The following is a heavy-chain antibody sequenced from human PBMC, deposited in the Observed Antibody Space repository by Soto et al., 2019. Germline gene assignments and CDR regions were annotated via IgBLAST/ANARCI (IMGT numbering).Heavy chain of an antibody. D-gene: IGHD4-4*01. CDR1: GGSISSYY. J-gene: IGHJ4*02. Sequence: ASETLSLTCTVSGGSISSYYWSWIRQPPGKGLEWIGYIYYSGSTNYNPSLKSRVTISVDTSKNQFSLKLSSVTAADTAVYYCARGGSSNYWGPEYYFDYWGQGTLVTVSS. CDR2: IYYSGST. V-gene: IGHV4-59*01. CDR3: ARGGSSNYWGPEYYFDY.